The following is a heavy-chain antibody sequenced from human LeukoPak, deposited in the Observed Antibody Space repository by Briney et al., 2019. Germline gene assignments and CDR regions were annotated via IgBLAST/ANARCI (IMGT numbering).Heavy chain of an antibody. D-gene: IGHD2-2*01. V-gene: IGHV3-30*02. J-gene: IGHJ4*02. CDR2: IRYDGSNK. CDR3: AKEYCSSTSCYVSD. CDR1: GFTFSSYG. Sequence: GGSLRLSCAASGFTFSSYGMHWVRQAPGKGLEWVAFIRYDGSNKYYADSVKGRFTISRDNSKNTLHLQMNSLRAEDTAVYYCAKEYCSSTSCYVSDWGQGTLVTVSS.